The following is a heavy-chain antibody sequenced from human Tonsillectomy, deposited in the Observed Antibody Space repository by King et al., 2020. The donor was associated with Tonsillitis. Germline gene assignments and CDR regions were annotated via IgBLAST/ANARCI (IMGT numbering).Heavy chain of an antibody. CDR2: INHSGST. V-gene: IGHV4-34*01. CDR3: ARGKRGYSYLGLSG. D-gene: IGHD5-18*01. Sequence: VQLQQWGAGLLKPSETLSLTCAVYGGSFSGYYWSWIRQPPGKGLEWIGEINHSGSTNYNPSLKSRVTISVDTSKNQFSLKLSSVTAADTAVYYCARGKRGYSYLGLSGWGQGTLVTVSS. CDR1: GGSFSGYY. J-gene: IGHJ4*02.